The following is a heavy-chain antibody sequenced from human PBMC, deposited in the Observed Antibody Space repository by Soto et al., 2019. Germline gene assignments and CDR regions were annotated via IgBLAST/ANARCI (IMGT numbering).Heavy chain of an antibody. V-gene: IGHV1-69*01. J-gene: IGHJ6*02. CDR3: ARSQGSSTSLEIYYYYYYGMDG. D-gene: IGHD2-2*01. CDR1: GGTFGSYA. Sequence: QVQLVQSGAEVKKPGSSVKVSCKASGGTFGSYAISWVRQAPGQGLEWMGGIIPIPGTANYAQKFQGRVKIAADESTSTGYMELSSLRSEDTAVYYCARSQGSSTSLEIYYYYYYGMDGWGQGTTVTVSS. CDR2: IIPIPGTA.